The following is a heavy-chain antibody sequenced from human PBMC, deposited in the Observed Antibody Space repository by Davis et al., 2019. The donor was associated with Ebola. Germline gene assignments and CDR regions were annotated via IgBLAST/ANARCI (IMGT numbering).Heavy chain of an antibody. CDR3: ATLPEI. CDR2: INTNTGNP. Sequence: AASVKVSCKASGYRFTTYGMHWVRQAPGHGFEWMGWINTNTGNPRYAKAFTGRFVFSLDTSVSTAYLQINSLEAEDTAVYYCATLPEIWGQGTMVTVSS. J-gene: IGHJ3*02. V-gene: IGHV7-4-1*02. CDR1: GYRFTTYG.